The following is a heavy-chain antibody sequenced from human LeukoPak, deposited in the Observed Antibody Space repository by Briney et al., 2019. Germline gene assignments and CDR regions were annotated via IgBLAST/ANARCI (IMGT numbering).Heavy chain of an antibody. CDR2: IYYSGST. J-gene: IGHJ5*02. Sequence: SETLSLTCTVSGGSISSGYYYWGWIRQSPGKGLEWIGSIYYSGSTYYNPSLKSRVTIYEDTSKNQFSLKLSSVTAADTAVYYCARHAHSGSSWLNWFDPWGQGTLVTVSS. D-gene: IGHD6-13*01. V-gene: IGHV4-39*01. CDR1: GGSISSGYYY. CDR3: ARHAHSGSSWLNWFDP.